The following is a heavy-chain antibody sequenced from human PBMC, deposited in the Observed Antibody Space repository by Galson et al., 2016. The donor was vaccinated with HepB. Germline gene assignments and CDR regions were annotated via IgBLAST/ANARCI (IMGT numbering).Heavy chain of an antibody. CDR3: ARVQVPRIHCSGVNWNPGYYFEY. D-gene: IGHD2-15*01. CDR2: TSHSGRT. V-gene: IGHV4-34*01. Sequence: SETLSLTCAVYGGSLSGYYGSWIRQPPGKGLEWIGETSHSGRTNYSPSLKSRVIISVDTSKNQFSLKLSSLTAADTAVYYCARVQVPRIHCSGVNWNPGYYFEYWGQGTLVTVAS. CDR1: GGSLSGYY. J-gene: IGHJ4*02.